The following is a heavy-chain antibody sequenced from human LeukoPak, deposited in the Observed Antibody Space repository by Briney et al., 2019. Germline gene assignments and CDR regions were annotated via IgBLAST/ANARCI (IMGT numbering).Heavy chain of an antibody. CDR2: IYDSRNT. J-gene: IGHJ3*01. CDR3: ARAYDDA. V-gene: IGHV4-59*01. CDR1: GDSISSYY. Sequence: PSETLFLTCTVSGDSISSYYWSWIRQPPGKGLEWIGYIYDSRNTNYNPSLKSRVTISIDTSKNQFSLKLRSVTAADTAVYYCARAYDDAWGQGKMVTVSS. D-gene: IGHD3-16*01.